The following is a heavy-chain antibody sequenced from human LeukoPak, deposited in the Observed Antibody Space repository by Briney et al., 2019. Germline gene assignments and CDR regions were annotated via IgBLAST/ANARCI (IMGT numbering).Heavy chain of an antibody. CDR3: ARAIPLSDYGDYEEAFDI. CDR2: INPSGGST. V-gene: IGHV1-46*01. Sequence: ASVKVSCKASGYTFTSYYMHWVRQASGQGLEWMGIINPSGGSTSYAQKFQGRVTMTRDTSTSTVYMELSSLRSEDTAVYYCARAIPLSDYGDYEEAFDIWGQGTMVTVSS. D-gene: IGHD4-17*01. J-gene: IGHJ3*02. CDR1: GYTFTSYY.